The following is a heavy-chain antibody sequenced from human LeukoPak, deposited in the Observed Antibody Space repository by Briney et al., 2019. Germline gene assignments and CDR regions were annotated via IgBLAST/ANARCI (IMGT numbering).Heavy chain of an antibody. CDR2: IYTSGST. Sequence: ASETLSLTCTVSGGSISSGGYYWSWIRQPAGKGLEWIGRIYTSGSTNYNPSLKSRVTMSVDTSKNQFSLKLSSVTAADTAVYYCARERFTYYDFWSGYTHWGQGTLVTVSS. CDR1: GGSISSGGYY. V-gene: IGHV4-61*02. CDR3: ARERFTYYDFWSGYTH. J-gene: IGHJ4*02. D-gene: IGHD3-3*01.